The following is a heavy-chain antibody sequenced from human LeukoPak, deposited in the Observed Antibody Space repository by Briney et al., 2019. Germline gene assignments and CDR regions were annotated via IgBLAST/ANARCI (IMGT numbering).Heavy chain of an antibody. CDR2: IGSSGTNR. Sequence: GGSLRLSCAVSEFPFSFYEMNWVRQAPGKGLEWVSNIGSSGTNRYYADSVKGRFSISRDNAESSLYLQMNSLRVEDTAVYYCALLAVASDFDYWGQGALVTVSS. D-gene: IGHD6-19*01. CDR3: ALLAVASDFDY. J-gene: IGHJ4*02. V-gene: IGHV3-48*03. CDR1: EFPFSFYE.